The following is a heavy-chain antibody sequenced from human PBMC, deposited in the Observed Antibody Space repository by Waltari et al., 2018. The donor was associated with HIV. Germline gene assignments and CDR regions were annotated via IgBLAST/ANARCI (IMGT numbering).Heavy chain of an antibody. CDR1: GFTFSNAW. Sequence: EVQLVESGGGLVKPGGSLRLSCAASGFTFSNAWMSWVRQAPGKGLEWVGRIKSKTDGGTTDYAAPVKGRLTISRDDSKNTLYLQMNSLKTEDTAVYYCTTEFGYCSGGSCQGRGWGQGTLVTVSS. D-gene: IGHD2-15*01. V-gene: IGHV3-15*01. CDR3: TTEFGYCSGGSCQGRG. J-gene: IGHJ4*02. CDR2: IKSKTDGGTT.